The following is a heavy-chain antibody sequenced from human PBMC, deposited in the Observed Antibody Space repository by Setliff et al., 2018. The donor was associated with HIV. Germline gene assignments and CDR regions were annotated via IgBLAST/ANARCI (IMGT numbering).Heavy chain of an antibody. CDR2: IFYSGIT. CDR1: GGSFTSRSYY. Sequence: SETLSLTCTVSGGSFTSRSYYWGWIRQPPGKGLEWIGSIFYSGITYYNPSLKSRVTISVDTSKNQFSLNLTSVTAADAAVYYCARSKTFYDFWGGYYTHGAFKIWGLGTMVTVSS. V-gene: IGHV4-39*01. CDR3: ARSKTFYDFWGGYYTHGAFKI. J-gene: IGHJ3*02. D-gene: IGHD3-3*01.